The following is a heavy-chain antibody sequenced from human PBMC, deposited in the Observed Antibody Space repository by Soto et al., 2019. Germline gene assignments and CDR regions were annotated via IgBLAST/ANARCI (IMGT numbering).Heavy chain of an antibody. CDR3: AKGAIFGGTDYYYYMDV. J-gene: IGHJ6*03. CDR2: ISYDGSNK. D-gene: IGHD3-3*01. V-gene: IGHV3-30*18. Sequence: QVQLVESGGGVVQPGRSLRLSCAASGFTFSSYGMHWVRQAPGKGLEWVAVISYDGSNKYYADSVKGRFTISRDNSKKMLYLQMNSLRAEDTAVYYCAKGAIFGGTDYYYYMDVWGKGTTVTVSS. CDR1: GFTFSSYG.